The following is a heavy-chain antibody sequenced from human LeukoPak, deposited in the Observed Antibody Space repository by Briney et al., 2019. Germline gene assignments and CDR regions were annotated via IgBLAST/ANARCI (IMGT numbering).Heavy chain of an antibody. J-gene: IGHJ4*02. Sequence: PGGSLRLSCVASGSNFNNNWMAWVRQAPGKGPELVAHINHDGRHTGYVDSVKGRFTISRDNAKSSLYLQLNSLRAEDTAMYYCAKYLSRAFDCWGQGSMITVSS. CDR3: AKYLSRAFDC. V-gene: IGHV3-7*01. CDR1: GSNFNNNW. CDR2: INHDGRHT. D-gene: IGHD2/OR15-2a*01.